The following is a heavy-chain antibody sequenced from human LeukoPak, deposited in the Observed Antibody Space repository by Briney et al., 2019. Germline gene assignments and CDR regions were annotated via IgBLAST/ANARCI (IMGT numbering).Heavy chain of an antibody. CDR3: AATGGY. V-gene: IGHV3-30*04. CDR1: GFTFSSYA. Sequence: PGGSLRLSCAASGFTFSSYAMHWVRQAPGKGLEWVAVISYDGSNKYYADSVKGRFTISRDNSKNTLYLQMNSLRAEDTAVYYCAATGGYWGQGTLVTVSS. D-gene: IGHD1-14*01. J-gene: IGHJ4*02. CDR2: ISYDGSNK.